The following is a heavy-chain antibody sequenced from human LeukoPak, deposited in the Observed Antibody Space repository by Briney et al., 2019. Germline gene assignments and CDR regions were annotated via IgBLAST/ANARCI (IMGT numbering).Heavy chain of an antibody. Sequence: SETPSLTCTVSGGSISSYYWSWIRQPPGKGLEWIGYIYYSGSTNYNPSLKSRVTISVDTSKNQFSLKLSSVTAADTAVYYCARDRGGSYLSWFDPWGQGTLVTVSS. CDR3: ARDRGGSYLSWFDP. CDR1: GGSISSYY. CDR2: IYYSGST. J-gene: IGHJ5*02. V-gene: IGHV4-59*01. D-gene: IGHD1-26*01.